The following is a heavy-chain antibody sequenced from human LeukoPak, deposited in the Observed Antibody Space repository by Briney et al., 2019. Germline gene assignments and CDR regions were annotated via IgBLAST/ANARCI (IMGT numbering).Heavy chain of an antibody. J-gene: IGHJ4*02. Sequence: SGGSLRLSCAASGFTVSSNYMSWVRQAPGKWLEWVSVIYSGGSRYYADSVKGRFTISRDNSKNTLYLQMNSLRAEDTAVYYCAGLPAYYYDTSGFYFDYWGQGTLVTVSS. D-gene: IGHD3-22*01. V-gene: IGHV3-66*04. CDR3: AGLPAYYYDTSGFYFDY. CDR1: GFTVSSNY. CDR2: IYSGGSR.